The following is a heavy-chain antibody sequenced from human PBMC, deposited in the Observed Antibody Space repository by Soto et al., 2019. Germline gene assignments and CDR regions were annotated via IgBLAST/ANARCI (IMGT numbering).Heavy chain of an antibody. CDR2: ISGDGLNT. D-gene: IGHD3-10*01. Sequence: EVQLLESGGDLVQPGESPRLSCAASGFTFSTYSMYWVRQAPGKGLEWVSTISGDGLNTYYPDSVKGRFAISRDNSKNALFLQMNSLRAEDTAVYYCAKKAGSGGRGFYFDSWGQGILVTVSS. CDR1: GFTFSTYS. V-gene: IGHV3-23*01. J-gene: IGHJ4*02. CDR3: AKKAGSGGRGFYFDS.